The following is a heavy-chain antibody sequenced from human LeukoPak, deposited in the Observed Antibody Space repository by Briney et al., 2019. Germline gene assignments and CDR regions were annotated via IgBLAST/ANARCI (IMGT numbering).Heavy chain of an antibody. CDR3: AKELAVAGTFDY. V-gene: IGHV3-21*04. Sequence: GGSLRLSCAASGFTFSSYSMNWVRQAPGKGLEWVSSISSSSSYIYYADSVKGRFTISRDNAKHSLYLQMNSLRAEDTAVYYCAKELAVAGTFDYWGQGTPVTVSS. D-gene: IGHD6-19*01. CDR1: GFTFSSYS. CDR2: ISSSSSYI. J-gene: IGHJ4*02.